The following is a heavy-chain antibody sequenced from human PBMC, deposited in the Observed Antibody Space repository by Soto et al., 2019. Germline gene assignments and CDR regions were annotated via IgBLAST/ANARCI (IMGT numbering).Heavy chain of an antibody. Sequence: PGESLKISCKGSGYRFTSYWIGWVRQMPGKGLEWMGIIHPGDSDTRYSPSFQGQVTISADKSISTAYLQWSSLKASDTAMYYCARQGSSRVMGHGDYYYGMDVWVQGTTVTVSS. J-gene: IGHJ6*02. CDR2: IHPGDSDT. CDR1: GYRFTSYW. V-gene: IGHV5-51*01. D-gene: IGHD6-13*01. CDR3: ARQGSSRVMGHGDYYYGMDV.